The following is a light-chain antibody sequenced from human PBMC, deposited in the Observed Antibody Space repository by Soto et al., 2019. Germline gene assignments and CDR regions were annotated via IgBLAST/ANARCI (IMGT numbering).Light chain of an antibody. CDR3: MQAIHTPFT. V-gene: IGKV2-28*01. CDR1: QSLLNTNGYNY. CDR2: LSS. J-gene: IGKJ3*01. Sequence: DVMLTQSPRFLPATPGEPASISCKSSQSLLNTNGYNYLDWYVEKPGQSPQLLIFLSSNRASGVPERFSGRGSGTDFTLKISRVEPEYVGVYYCMQAIHTPFTFGPGTKMDIK.